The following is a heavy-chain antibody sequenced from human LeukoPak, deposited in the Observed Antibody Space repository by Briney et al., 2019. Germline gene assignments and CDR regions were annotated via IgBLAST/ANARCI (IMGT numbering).Heavy chain of an antibody. CDR2: IRHDGSDK. V-gene: IGHV3-30*02. Sequence: RGSLRHSCAASGFTFSSYGMHWVRQAPGKGLEWVAFIRHDGSDKYYADSVKGRFTISRDNSKNTLYLQMNSLRAEDTAVYYCAPPECSINCWGALHSWGQGTLVTVSS. J-gene: IGHJ4*02. D-gene: IGHD2-2*01. CDR3: APPECSINCWGALHS. CDR1: GFTFSSYG.